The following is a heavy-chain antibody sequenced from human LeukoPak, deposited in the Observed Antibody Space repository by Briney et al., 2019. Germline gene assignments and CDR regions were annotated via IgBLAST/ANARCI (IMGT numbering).Heavy chain of an antibody. CDR3: AKGGYDYVEMGYFDY. Sequence: GGSLRLSCAVSGFIFTNYAMSWVRQAPGKGLEWVSVIIGSSGSTFYADSVKGRFTISSDKSKNTLYLQMNSLRAEDTAVYYCAKGGYDYVEMGYFDYWGQGTLVTVSS. D-gene: IGHD5-12*01. V-gene: IGHV3-23*01. CDR1: GFIFTNYA. J-gene: IGHJ4*02. CDR2: IIGSSGST.